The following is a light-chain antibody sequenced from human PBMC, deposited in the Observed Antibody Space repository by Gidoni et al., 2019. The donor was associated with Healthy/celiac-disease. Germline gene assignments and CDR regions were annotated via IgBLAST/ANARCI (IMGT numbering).Light chain of an antibody. V-gene: IGKV3-15*01. J-gene: IGKJ2*01. CDR1: QSVNIN. CDR2: CAS. CDR3: QQYTNWPPYT. Sequence: EIVMTQSPATLSVSPGERATLSCRASQSVNINLAWYQQKPGQAPRLLIYCASTRATGIPARFSGSGSGTEFTLTISSLQSEDFAVYYCQQYTNWPPYTFGQGTKLEIK.